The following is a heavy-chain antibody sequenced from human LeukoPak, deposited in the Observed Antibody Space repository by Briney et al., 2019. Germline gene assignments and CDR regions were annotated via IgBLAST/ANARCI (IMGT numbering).Heavy chain of an antibody. Sequence: GSLRLSCAASGFPFSRDWMHWARQAPGKGLVWISRINSDGSSTNYADSVKGRFTISRDNARNTLYLQMNSLRVEGTAVYYCARGVRIAVADYWGQGTLVTVSS. V-gene: IGHV3-74*01. D-gene: IGHD6-13*01. CDR1: GFPFSRDW. J-gene: IGHJ4*02. CDR3: ARGVRIAVADY. CDR2: INSDGSST.